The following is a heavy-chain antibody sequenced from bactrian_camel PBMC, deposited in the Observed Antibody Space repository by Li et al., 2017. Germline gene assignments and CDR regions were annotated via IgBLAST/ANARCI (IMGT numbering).Heavy chain of an antibody. J-gene: IGHJ4*01. D-gene: IGHD1*01. V-gene: IGHV3S6*01. CDR3: VRGYTYWYYLDV. Sequence: HVQLVESGGGLVQPGGSLRISCVSTTRHDYWFYWVRQAPGQGPEWVSGIDFGGRNTYIADSLKGRFAISRNNNENTVYLDINSLKPDDTAVYYCVRGYTYWYYLDVWGQGTQVTVS. CDR2: IDFGGRNT. CDR1: TRHDYW.